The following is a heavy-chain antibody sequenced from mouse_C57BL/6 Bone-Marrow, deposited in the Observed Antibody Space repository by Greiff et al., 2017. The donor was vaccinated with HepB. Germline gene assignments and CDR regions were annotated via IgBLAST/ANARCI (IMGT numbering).Heavy chain of an antibody. V-gene: IGHV1-4*01. D-gene: IGHD3-2*02. CDR3: ASSARQIRLAYAMDY. J-gene: IGHJ4*01. CDR2: INPSSGYN. Sequence: QVQLQQSGAELARPGASVKMSCKASGYTFTSYTMHWVKQRPGQGLEWIGYINPSSGYNKYNQKFKDKATLTADKASSTAYMQLSSLSSEDSAVYYCASSARQIRLAYAMDYWGQGTSVTVSS. CDR1: GYTFTSYT.